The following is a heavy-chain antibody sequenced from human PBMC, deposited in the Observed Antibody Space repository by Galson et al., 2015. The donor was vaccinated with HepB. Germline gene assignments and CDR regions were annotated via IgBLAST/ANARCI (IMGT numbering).Heavy chain of an antibody. Sequence: SVKVSCKASGGTFSTYAISWVRQAPGHGLEWMGGITPLFGTANYAPKLQGRVTITADESTSTAYMELSSLRSEDTAVYYCARGAPYCGGDCYHDAFDIWGQGTMVTVSS. CDR1: GGTFSTYA. V-gene: IGHV1-69*13. D-gene: IGHD2-21*02. CDR3: ARGAPYCGGDCYHDAFDI. CDR2: ITPLFGTA. J-gene: IGHJ3*02.